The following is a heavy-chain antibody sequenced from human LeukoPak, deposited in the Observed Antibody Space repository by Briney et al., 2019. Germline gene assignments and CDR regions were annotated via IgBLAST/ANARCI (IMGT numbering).Heavy chain of an antibody. CDR2: IYYSGST. D-gene: IGHD6-13*01. CDR1: GGSISSSSYY. J-gene: IGHJ5*02. V-gene: IGHV4-39*01. CDR3: ARHCSIAAKARNTPTSNWFDP. Sequence: SETLSLTCTVSGGSISSSSYYWGWIRQPPGKGREWIGSIYYSGSTYYNPSLKSRVTISVDTSKNQFSLKLSSVTAADTAVYYCARHCSIAAKARNTPTSNWFDPWGQGTLVTVSS.